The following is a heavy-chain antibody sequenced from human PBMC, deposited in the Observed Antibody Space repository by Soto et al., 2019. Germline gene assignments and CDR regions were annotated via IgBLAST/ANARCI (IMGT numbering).Heavy chain of an antibody. CDR3: AREFTVPYDGMDV. V-gene: IGHV4-31*03. CDR2: TYHSGTT. D-gene: IGHD2-2*01. Sequence: QVQLQESGPGLVKPSQTLSLTCTVSGGSISSGGYYWSWIRQHPGKGLEWIGYTYHSGTTYYNASLKSRVTILVDTSKNQFSLKLSSVTAADTAVYYCAREFTVPYDGMDVWGQGTTVTVSS. CDR1: GGSISSGGYY. J-gene: IGHJ6*02.